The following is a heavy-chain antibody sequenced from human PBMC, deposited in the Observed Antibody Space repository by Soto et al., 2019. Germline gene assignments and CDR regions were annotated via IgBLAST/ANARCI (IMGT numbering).Heavy chain of an antibody. D-gene: IGHD3-10*01. J-gene: IGHJ4*02. V-gene: IGHV3-30-3*01. CDR2: ISYDGSNK. Sequence: SCKASGGTFSSYAMHWVRQAPGKGLEWVAVISYDGSNKYYADSVKGRFTISRDNSKNTLYLQMNSLRAEDTAVYYCARDHLTMVRVFDYWGQGTLVTVSS. CDR1: GGTFSSYA. CDR3: ARDHLTMVRVFDY.